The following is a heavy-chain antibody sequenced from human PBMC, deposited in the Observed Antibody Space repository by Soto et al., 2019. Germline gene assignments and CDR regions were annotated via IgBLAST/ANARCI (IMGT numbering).Heavy chain of an antibody. Sequence: GESLKISCKGSGYSFTSYWIGWVRQMPGKGLEWMGIIYPGDSDTRYSPSFQGQVTISADKSISTAYLQWSSLKASDTAMYYCARQPEYYYGSGRNRKWYYGMDVWGQGTTVTVSS. CDR2: IYPGDSDT. CDR1: GYSFTSYW. J-gene: IGHJ6*02. CDR3: ARQPEYYYGSGRNRKWYYGMDV. D-gene: IGHD3-10*01. V-gene: IGHV5-51*01.